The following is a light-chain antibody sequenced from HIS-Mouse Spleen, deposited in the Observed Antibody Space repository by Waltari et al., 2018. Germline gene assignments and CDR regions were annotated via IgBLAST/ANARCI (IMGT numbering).Light chain of an antibody. CDR2: GKN. CDR1: SLRSYY. Sequence: SSELTQDPAVSVALGQTVRITCQGDSLRSYYASWYQQKPGQAPVLVIYGKNNRPSGIPDRFSGSSSGNTASLTITEAQAEDEADYYCNSRDSSGNPYVFGTGTKVTVL. J-gene: IGLJ1*01. V-gene: IGLV3-19*01. CDR3: NSRDSSGNPYV.